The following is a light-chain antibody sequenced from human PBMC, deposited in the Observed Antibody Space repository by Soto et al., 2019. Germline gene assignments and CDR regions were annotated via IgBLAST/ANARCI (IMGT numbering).Light chain of an antibody. V-gene: IGLV7-46*01. Sequence: QAVVTQEPSLTVSPGGTVTLTCGSSTGAVTSGHYPYWFQQKAGQAPRTLIYDTYNKQFWTPARFSGSLLGGKAALTLSGAQPEDEAEYYCLLYYGAAQLVFGGGTKLTVL. J-gene: IGLJ3*02. CDR1: TGAVTSGHY. CDR3: LLYYGAAQLV. CDR2: DTY.